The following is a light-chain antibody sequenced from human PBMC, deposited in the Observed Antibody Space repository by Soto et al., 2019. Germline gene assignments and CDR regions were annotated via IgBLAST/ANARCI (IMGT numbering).Light chain of an antibody. Sequence: EIVMTQSPATLSVSPGDRATLSCRASQSINNNLAWYQQKPGQAPRLLIHGASTRATGIPARFSGSGSGAEFTLTISSLQSEDFAVYYCQQYNNWPWTFGQGTKVEIK. V-gene: IGKV3-15*01. CDR3: QQYNNWPWT. CDR2: GAS. CDR1: QSINNN. J-gene: IGKJ1*01.